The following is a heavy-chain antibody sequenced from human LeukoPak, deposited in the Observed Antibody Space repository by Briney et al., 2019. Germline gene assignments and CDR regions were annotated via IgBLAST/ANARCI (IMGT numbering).Heavy chain of an antibody. Sequence: GGSLRLSCAASGFTFSDYTMHWVRQAPGKGLEWVAVISYDGSNKQYADSVKGRFTISRDNSKNTLYLQLNSLRAEDTAVYYCARDMGPSRGYDESLGYWGQGTLVTVSS. V-gene: IGHV3-30*04. D-gene: IGHD5-12*01. CDR3: ARDMGPSRGYDESLGY. CDR2: ISYDGSNK. J-gene: IGHJ4*02. CDR1: GFTFSDYT.